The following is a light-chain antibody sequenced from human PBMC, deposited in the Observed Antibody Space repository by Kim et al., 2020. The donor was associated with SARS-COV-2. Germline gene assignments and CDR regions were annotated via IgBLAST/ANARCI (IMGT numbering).Light chain of an antibody. CDR1: QRVGRF. CDR2: GAS. V-gene: IGKV3-11*01. CDR3: QQRTDWPIT. Sequence: FSPGDRSTPSCWPRQRVGRFLAWYQQTPGLPPRLLIYGASNRATGIPARFSGSGSGTDFTLTISRLEPEDSAVYYCQQRTDWPITFGQGTRLEIK. J-gene: IGKJ5*01.